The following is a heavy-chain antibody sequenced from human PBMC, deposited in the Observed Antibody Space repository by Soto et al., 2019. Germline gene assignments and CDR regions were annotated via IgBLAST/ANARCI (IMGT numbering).Heavy chain of an antibody. CDR3: ARGITTVTTLDY. J-gene: IGHJ4*02. D-gene: IGHD4-4*01. CDR1: GGSISSGGYS. Sequence: QLQLQESGSGLVKPSQTLSLTCAVSGGSISSGGYSWSWIRQPPGKGLEWIGYIYPSGSTYYNPSIKGRVTISVDRSKNQFALKLSSVTAADTAVYYCARGITTVTTLDYWGQGTLVTVSS. CDR2: IYPSGST. V-gene: IGHV4-30-2*01.